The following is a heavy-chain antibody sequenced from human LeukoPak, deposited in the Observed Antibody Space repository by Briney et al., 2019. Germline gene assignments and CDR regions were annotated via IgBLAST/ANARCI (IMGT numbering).Heavy chain of an antibody. V-gene: IGHV4-4*02. CDR3: ARGPTYYYDISEGYFDY. Sequence: SETLSLTCAVSGGSISSSNWWSWVRQPPGKGLEWFGEIYHSGSTNYNPSLKSRVTISVDKSKNQFSLKLSSVTAADTAVYYCARGPTYYYDISEGYFDYWGQGTLVTVSS. D-gene: IGHD3-22*01. CDR2: IYHSGST. CDR1: GGSISSSNW. J-gene: IGHJ4*02.